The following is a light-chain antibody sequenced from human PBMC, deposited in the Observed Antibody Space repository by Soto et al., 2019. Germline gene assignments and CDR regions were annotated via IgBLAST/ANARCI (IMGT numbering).Light chain of an antibody. J-gene: IGLJ1*01. CDR3: QVWDSSSDHLYV. CDR1: NIGSKS. CDR2: YDS. Sequence: SYELTQPPSVSVASGKTARITCGGNNIGSKSVHWYEQKPGQAPVLVIYYDSDGPSGIPERFSGSNSGNTATLTISRVEAGDEADYYCQVWDSSSDHLYVFGTGTKLTVL. V-gene: IGLV3-21*04.